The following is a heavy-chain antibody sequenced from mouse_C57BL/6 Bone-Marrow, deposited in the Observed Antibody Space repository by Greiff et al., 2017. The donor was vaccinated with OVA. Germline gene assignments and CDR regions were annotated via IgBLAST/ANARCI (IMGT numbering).Heavy chain of an antibody. V-gene: IGHV1-55*01. J-gene: IGHJ4*01. CDR2: IYPGSGST. D-gene: IGHD1-1*01. CDR3: AREFYYYGSSLGAMDY. CDR1: GYTFTSYW. Sequence: QVQLQQPGAELVKPGASVKMSCKASGYTFTSYWITWVKQRPGQGLEWIGDIYPGSGSTNYNEKFKSKATLTVDTSSSTAYMQLSSLTSEDSAVYYCAREFYYYGSSLGAMDYWGQGTSVTVSS.